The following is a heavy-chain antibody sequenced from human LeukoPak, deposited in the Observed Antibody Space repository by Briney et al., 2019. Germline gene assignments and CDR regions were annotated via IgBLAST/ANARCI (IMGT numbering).Heavy chain of an antibody. J-gene: IGHJ4*02. D-gene: IGHD5-24*01. CDR1: GFTFSTYA. V-gene: IGHV3-23*01. CDR2: GGSGGGK. Sequence: GSLRLSCAASGFTFSTYAMGWVRQAPGKGLEWVSYGGSGGGKYYADSVKGRFSISRDNSKNTLYLQMNSLRAEDTAVYYCAKVWSDGYNSDYWGQGTLVTVSS. CDR3: AKVWSDGYNSDY.